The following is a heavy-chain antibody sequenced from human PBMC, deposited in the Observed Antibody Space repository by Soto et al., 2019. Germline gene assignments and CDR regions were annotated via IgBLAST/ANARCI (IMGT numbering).Heavy chain of an antibody. D-gene: IGHD1-26*01. CDR3: ARGRPWELYDP. CDR1: GGSISSYC. J-gene: IGHJ5*02. V-gene: IGHV4-59*01. Sequence: SETLSLTCPVAGGSISSYCWSWIRQPPGKGLEWIGYIYYSGTTNYNPSLKSRVTISVDTSRNQFSVKLNSMTAADTAVYYCARGRPWELYDPWGQGTLVTVSS. CDR2: IYYSGTT.